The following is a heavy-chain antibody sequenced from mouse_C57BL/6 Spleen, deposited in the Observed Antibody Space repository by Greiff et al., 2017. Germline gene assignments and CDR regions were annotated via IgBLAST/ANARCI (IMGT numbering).Heavy chain of an antibody. J-gene: IGHJ2*01. CDR2: IHPSDSGT. Sequence: VQLQQPGAELVKPGASVKVSCKASGYTFTSYWMHWVKQRPGQGLEWIGRIHPSDSGTNYNQKFKGKATSTVDKSSSTAYMQLSSLTSEDSAVYYCAISHYYGSSYEDYWGQGTTLTVSS. CDR1: GYTFTSYW. D-gene: IGHD1-1*01. V-gene: IGHV1-74*01. CDR3: AISHYYGSSYEDY.